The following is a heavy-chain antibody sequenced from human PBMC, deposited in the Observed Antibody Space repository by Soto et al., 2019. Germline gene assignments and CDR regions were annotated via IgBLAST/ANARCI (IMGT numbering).Heavy chain of an antibody. CDR2: IKFDGSSA. CDR3: ARGVRGHYGFDV. Sequence: EVQLVESGGGLVQPGESLRLSCAASGFTFSDYWIHWVRQAPGKGLVWVSRIKFDGSSANYADSVKGRFTISRDNAKDTVYLQMNSLGAEDTVVYYCARGVRGHYGFDVWGQGTMVTVSS. V-gene: IGHV3-74*01. CDR1: GFTFSDYW. J-gene: IGHJ3*01. D-gene: IGHD3-10*01.